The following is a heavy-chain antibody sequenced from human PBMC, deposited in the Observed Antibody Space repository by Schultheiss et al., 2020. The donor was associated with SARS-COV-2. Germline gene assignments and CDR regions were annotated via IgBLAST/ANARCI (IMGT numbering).Heavy chain of an antibody. Sequence: ASVKVSCKASGYTFTSYGISWVRQAPGQGLEWMGWISAYNGNTGYAQKFQGRVTMTRDTSTSTAYMELSSQRSDDTAVYYCAREWIVKAVVYAESSGMDVWGQGTTVTVSS. V-gene: IGHV1-18*01. CDR1: GYTFTSYG. CDR2: ISAYNGNT. D-gene: IGHD2-8*02. CDR3: AREWIVKAVVYAESSGMDV. J-gene: IGHJ6*02.